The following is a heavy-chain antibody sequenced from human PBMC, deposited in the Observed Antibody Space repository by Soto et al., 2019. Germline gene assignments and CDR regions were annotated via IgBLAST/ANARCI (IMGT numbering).Heavy chain of an antibody. CDR2: VHFSGST. CDR1: GGSISSYY. D-gene: IGHD2-2*01. Sequence: QVQLQESGPGLVKPSETLSLTCTVSGGSISSYYWSWIRQSPGQGLEWIGYVHFSGSTKSNPSLKSRVARSVDTSRNQVSLKLSSVTAADSAVYFCARARYHLLQPYYYGMDVWGQGTTVTVSS. J-gene: IGHJ6*02. V-gene: IGHV4-59*01. CDR3: ARARYHLLQPYYYGMDV.